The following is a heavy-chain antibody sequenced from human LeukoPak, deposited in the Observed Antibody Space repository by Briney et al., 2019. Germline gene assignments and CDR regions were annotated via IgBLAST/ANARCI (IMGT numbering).Heavy chain of an antibody. CDR1: GGSFSGYY. V-gene: IGHV4-34*01. CDR2: INHSGST. J-gene: IGHJ4*02. CDR3: ARLFVGSSDY. D-gene: IGHD6-6*01. Sequence: SSETLSLTCAVYGGSFSGYYWSWIRQPPGKGLEWIGEINHSGSTNYNPSLKSRVTISVDTSKNQFSLKLSSVTAADTAVYYCARLFVGSSDYWGQGTLVTVSA.